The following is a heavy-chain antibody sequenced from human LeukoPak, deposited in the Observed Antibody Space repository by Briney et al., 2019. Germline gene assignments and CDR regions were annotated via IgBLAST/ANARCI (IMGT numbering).Heavy chain of an antibody. CDR3: ARPAKY. CDR1: GGSVRDNY. J-gene: IGHJ4*02. V-gene: IGHV4-34*01. CDR2: INHSGST. Sequence: SETLSLTCAVYGGSVRDNYWSWIRQPPGKGLEWIGEINHSGSTNYNPSLKSRVTISVDTSKNQFSLKLSSVTAADTAVYYCARPAKYWGQGTLVTVSS.